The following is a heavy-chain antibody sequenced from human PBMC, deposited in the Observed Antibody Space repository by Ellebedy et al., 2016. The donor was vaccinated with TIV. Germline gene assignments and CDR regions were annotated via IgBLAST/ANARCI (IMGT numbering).Heavy chain of an antibody. V-gene: IGHV4-34*01. Sequence: MPSETLSLTCAVSGGSLSGYYWSWIRQPPGKGLEWIGEIVHTGATHYNPSLKSRVSISQATSNSQFSLQLSSVAAADTAVYYCARGRPAVVGALNYGLDVWGQGTTVTVSS. J-gene: IGHJ6*02. D-gene: IGHD6-19*01. CDR3: ARGRPAVVGALNYGLDV. CDR1: GGSLSGYY. CDR2: IVHTGAT.